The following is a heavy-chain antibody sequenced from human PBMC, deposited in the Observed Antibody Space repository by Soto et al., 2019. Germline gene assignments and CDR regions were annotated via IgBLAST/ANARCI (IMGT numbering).Heavy chain of an antibody. CDR1: GYTFTGYY. J-gene: IGHJ5*02. Sequence: ASVKVSCKASGYTFTGYYMHWVRQAPGQGLEWMGWINPNSGGTNYAQKFQGWVTMTRDTSISTAYMELSRLRSDDTAVYYCARGALSDILTGYYDHEFDPWGQGTLVTVSS. CDR3: ARGALSDILTGYYDHEFDP. V-gene: IGHV1-2*04. CDR2: INPNSGGT. D-gene: IGHD3-9*01.